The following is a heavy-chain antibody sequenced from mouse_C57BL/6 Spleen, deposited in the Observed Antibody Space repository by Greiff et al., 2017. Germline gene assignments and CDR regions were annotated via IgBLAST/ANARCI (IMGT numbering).Heavy chain of an antibody. V-gene: IGHV2-5*01. CDR1: GFSLTSYG. D-gene: IGHD2-4*01. CDR2: IWSGGST. CDR3: AKKEDYDYDVGAMDY. J-gene: IGHJ4*01. Sequence: VQLQESGPGLVQPSQSLSITCTVSGFSLTSYGVHWVRQSPGKGLEWLGVIWSGGSTDYNAAFMSRLSITKDNSKSQVFFKMNSLQDDDTAIYYCAKKEDYDYDVGAMDYWGQGTSVTVSS.